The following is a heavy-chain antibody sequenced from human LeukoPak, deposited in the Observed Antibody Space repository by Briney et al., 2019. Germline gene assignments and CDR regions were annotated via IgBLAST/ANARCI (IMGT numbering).Heavy chain of an antibody. CDR1: GGSISSYY. J-gene: IGHJ4*02. Sequence: SETLSLTCTVSGGSISSYYWSWIRQPPGKGLEWIGYFYYSGSTDYNPSLKSRVTISVDTSKNQFSLNLSSVTAADTAVYYCARDSSAHFDYWGQGTQVTVSS. V-gene: IGHV4-59*01. CDR2: FYYSGST. CDR3: ARDSSAHFDY.